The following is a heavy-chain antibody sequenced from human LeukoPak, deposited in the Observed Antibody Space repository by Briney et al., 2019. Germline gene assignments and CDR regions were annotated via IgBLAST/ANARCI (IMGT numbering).Heavy chain of an antibody. V-gene: IGHV3-64D*09. CDR1: GFPFSSYA. D-gene: IGHD2-15*01. Sequence: GGSLRLSCSASGFPFSSYAMHWVRQAPGKGLEYVSAISDSGGSTYYADSVKGRFTISRDNSKNTLYLQMSSLRAEDPAVYFCVRGYSFGPYGMVVWGQGTTVTVSS. CDR3: VRGYSFGPYGMVV. CDR2: ISDSGGST. J-gene: IGHJ6*02.